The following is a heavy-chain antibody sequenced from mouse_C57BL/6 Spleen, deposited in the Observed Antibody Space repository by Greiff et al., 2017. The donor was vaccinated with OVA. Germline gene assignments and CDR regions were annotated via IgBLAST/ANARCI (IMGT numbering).Heavy chain of an antibody. CDR3: ASDDYDGWYFDV. CDR2: LNPSNGGT. Sequence: QVQLQQSGTELVKPAASVKLSCKASGYTFTSYWMHWVKQRPGQGLEWIGNLNPSNGGTNYNEKFMSKGTLTVDKSSSTAYMQLSSLTSGNSSVDYCASDDYDGWYFDVWGTGTTVTVAA. CDR1: GYTFTSYW. V-gene: IGHV1-53*01. J-gene: IGHJ1*03. D-gene: IGHD2-4*01.